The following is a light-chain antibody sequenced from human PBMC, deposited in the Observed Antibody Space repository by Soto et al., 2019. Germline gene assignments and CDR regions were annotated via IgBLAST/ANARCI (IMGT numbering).Light chain of an antibody. J-gene: IGLJ3*02. CDR2: DVS. V-gene: IGLV2-14*01. Sequence: QSALTQPASVSGSPGQSITISCTGTSSDVGTYNYVSWYQHRPGKAPKLMIYDVSYRPSGVSNRFSGSKSGTSASLAISGLQSEDEADYYCAAWDDSLTGSWVFGGGTKVTVL. CDR3: AAWDDSLTGSWV. CDR1: SSDVGTYNY.